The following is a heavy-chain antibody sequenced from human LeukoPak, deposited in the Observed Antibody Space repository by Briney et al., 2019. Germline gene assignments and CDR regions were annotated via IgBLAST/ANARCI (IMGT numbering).Heavy chain of an antibody. V-gene: IGHV3-30*02. Sequence: GGSLRLSCEVSGVSLSSYGMHWVRQAPGKGLEWVAFIRYDGSNKYYADSVKGRFTISRDNSKNTLYLQMNSLRAEDTAVYYCAKDFTAMSEWEPLGDWGQGTLVTVSS. J-gene: IGHJ4*02. D-gene: IGHD1-26*01. CDR3: AKDFTAMSEWEPLGD. CDR1: GVSLSSYG. CDR2: IRYDGSNK.